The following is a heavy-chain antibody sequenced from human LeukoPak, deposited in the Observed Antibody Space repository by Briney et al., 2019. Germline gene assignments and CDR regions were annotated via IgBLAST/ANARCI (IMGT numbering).Heavy chain of an antibody. CDR1: GFTFSTYA. J-gene: IGHJ4*02. D-gene: IGHD2-2*01. Sequence: VGSLRLSCTASGFTFSTYAMSGGRQAPGQGVESVSSVSGDGGSTYYAESVKGRFTISRDNSKNTLYLQMNSLRAEDTAVYYCAKRPDCSTTNCFRFEYWGQGTLVTVSS. CDR2: VSGDGGST. CDR3: AKRPDCSTTNCFRFEY. V-gene: IGHV3-23*01.